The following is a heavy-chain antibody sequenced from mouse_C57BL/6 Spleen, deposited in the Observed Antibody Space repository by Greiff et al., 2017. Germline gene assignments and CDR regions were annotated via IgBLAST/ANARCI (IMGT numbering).Heavy chain of an antibody. Sequence: DVKLQESGGGLVQPGGSLKLSCAASGFTFSDYYMYWVRQTPEKRLEWVAYISNGGGSTYYPDTVKGRFTISRDNAKNTLYLQMSRLKSEDTAMYYCARTYYYGSGYAMDYWGQGTSVTVSS. D-gene: IGHD1-2*01. CDR1: GFTFSDYY. J-gene: IGHJ4*01. CDR3: ARTYYYGSGYAMDY. V-gene: IGHV5-12*01. CDR2: ISNGGGST.